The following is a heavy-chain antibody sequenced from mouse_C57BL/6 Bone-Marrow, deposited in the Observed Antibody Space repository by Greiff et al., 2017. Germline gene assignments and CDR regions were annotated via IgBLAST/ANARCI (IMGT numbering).Heavy chain of an antibody. Sequence: QVQLQQSGAELVKPGASVKMSCKASGYTFTTYPIEWMKQTHGKSLEWIGNFNPYNDDTKYNEKFKGKATLTVEKSSNTVYLELSRLTSDDSAFYYCARSSTFFYYFDYWGQGTTLTVSS. D-gene: IGHD5-1*01. CDR3: ARSSTFFYYFDY. CDR1: GYTFTTYP. CDR2: FNPYNDDT. V-gene: IGHV1-47*01. J-gene: IGHJ2*01.